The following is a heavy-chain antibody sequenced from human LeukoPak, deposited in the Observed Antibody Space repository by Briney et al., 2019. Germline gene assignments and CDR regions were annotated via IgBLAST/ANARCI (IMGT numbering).Heavy chain of an antibody. CDR1: GYSISSGYY. CDR3: ARARGYSGYAYFDY. D-gene: IGHD5-12*01. CDR2: IYHSGST. J-gene: IGHJ4*02. V-gene: IGHV4-38-2*02. Sequence: SETLSLTCTVSGYSISSGYYWGWIRQPPGKGLEWIGSIYHSGSTYYNPSLKSRVTISVDTSKNQFSLKLSSVTAADTAVYYCARARGYSGYAYFDYWGRGTLVTVSS.